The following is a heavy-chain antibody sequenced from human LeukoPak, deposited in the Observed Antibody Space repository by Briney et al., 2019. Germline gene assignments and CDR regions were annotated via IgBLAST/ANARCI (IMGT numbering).Heavy chain of an antibody. CDR2: ISGSGGST. J-gene: IGHJ4*02. CDR1: GFTFSSYA. Sequence: PGGSLRLSCAASGFTFSSYAMSWVRQAPGKGLEWVSAISGSGGSTYYADSVKGRFTISRDNSKNTLYLQMNSLRAEDTAVYYCAKEVTYYYDSSGYLPNTDFDYWGQGTLVTVSS. V-gene: IGHV3-23*01. D-gene: IGHD3-22*01. CDR3: AKEVTYYYDSSGYLPNTDFDY.